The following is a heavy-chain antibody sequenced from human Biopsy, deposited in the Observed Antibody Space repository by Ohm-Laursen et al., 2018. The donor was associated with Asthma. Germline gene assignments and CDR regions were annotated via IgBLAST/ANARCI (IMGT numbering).Heavy chain of an antibody. CDR2: LIPVLGTP. CDR3: ARGYSGSDRIVYYYSGLEV. Sequence: SSVKVSCKASGDSLSNYAISWVRQAPGQGLEWMGGLIPVLGTPDHAQMFEGRVAITADESTSTAYMELSSLSSEDTAAYYCARGYSGSDRIVYYYSGLEVWGQGTTVTVSS. J-gene: IGHJ6*02. V-gene: IGHV1-69*01. CDR1: GDSLSNYA. D-gene: IGHD5-12*01.